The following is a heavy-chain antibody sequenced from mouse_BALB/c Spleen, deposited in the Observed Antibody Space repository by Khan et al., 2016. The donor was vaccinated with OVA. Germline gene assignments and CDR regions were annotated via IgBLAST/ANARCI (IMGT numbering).Heavy chain of an antibody. CDR3: AGVGYNGTMDY. Sequence: QIQLVQSGPELKKPGETVTISCKASGYTFTNYGMNWVKQAPGKGLKWMGWINTYTGEPTYADDFKGRFAFSLETSARTAFLQINHLKNEDTATXVCAGVGYNGTMDYWGQGTSVTVSS. CDR2: INTYTGEP. J-gene: IGHJ4*01. V-gene: IGHV9-3-1*01. D-gene: IGHD2-14*01. CDR1: GYTFTNYG.